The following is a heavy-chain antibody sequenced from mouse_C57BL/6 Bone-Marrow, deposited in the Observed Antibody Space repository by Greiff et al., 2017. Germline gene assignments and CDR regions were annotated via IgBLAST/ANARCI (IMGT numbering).Heavy chain of an antibody. Sequence: QVQLQQPGAELVKPGASVKLSCKASGYTFTSYWMQWVKQRPGQGLEWIGEIDPSDSYTNYNQKFKGKATLTVDTSSSTAYMQLSSLTSEDSAVYYCEREVLTTVVAPYFDVWGTGTTVTVSS. CDR2: IDPSDSYT. D-gene: IGHD1-1*01. J-gene: IGHJ1*03. V-gene: IGHV1-50*01. CDR3: EREVLTTVVAPYFDV. CDR1: GYTFTSYW.